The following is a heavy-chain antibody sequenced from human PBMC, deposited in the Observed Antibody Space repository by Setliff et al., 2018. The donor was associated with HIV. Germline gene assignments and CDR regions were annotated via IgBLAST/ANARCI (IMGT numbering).Heavy chain of an antibody. CDR3: ARPVEMANREFDY. D-gene: IGHD1-26*01. J-gene: IGHJ4*02. CDR1: GGSISDSRYY. CDR2: IYYSGST. Sequence: SETLSLTCTVSGGSISDSRYYWGWTRQPPGKGLEWIGNIYYSGSTYYNPSLKSRVTISVDTSKNQFSLKLSSVTAADTAVYYCARPVEMANREFDYWGQGTLVTVSS. V-gene: IGHV4-39*01.